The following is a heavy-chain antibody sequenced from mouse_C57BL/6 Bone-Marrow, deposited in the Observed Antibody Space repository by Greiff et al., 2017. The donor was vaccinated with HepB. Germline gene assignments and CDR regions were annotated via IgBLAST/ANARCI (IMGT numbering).Heavy chain of an antibody. CDR1: GFTFTDYY. V-gene: IGHV7-3*01. D-gene: IGHD2-3*01. J-gene: IGHJ4*01. CDR2: IRNKANGYTT. CDR3: VRYRSIMGTRRAMDY. Sequence: EVMLVESGGGLVQPGGSLSLSCAASGFTFTDYYMSWVRQPPGKALERLGFIRNKANGYTTEYSASVKGRFTISRDNSQSILYLQMNALRAEDSAAYSSVRYRSIMGTRRAMDYWGQGTPVTASS.